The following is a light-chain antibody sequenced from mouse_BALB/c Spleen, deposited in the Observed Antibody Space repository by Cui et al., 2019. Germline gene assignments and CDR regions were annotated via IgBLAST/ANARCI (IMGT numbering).Light chain of an antibody. J-gene: IGKJ1*01. Sequence: HTVLTQPPAIMSVSPGAAITLTCSASSSVSYMHWYQQKSGTSPKLLIYGTSNLASGVPSRFSGSESGTFYSLTIRSVEAEDAAYYYCHQWSSYPWAFGGGTKLEIK. CDR3: HQWSSYPWA. V-gene: IGKV4-80*01. CDR1: SSVSY. CDR2: GTS.